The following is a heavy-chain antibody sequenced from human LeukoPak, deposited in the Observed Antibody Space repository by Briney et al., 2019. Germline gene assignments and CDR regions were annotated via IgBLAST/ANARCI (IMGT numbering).Heavy chain of an antibody. CDR3: ARVLLSNYDFWSGYSNWFDP. CDR2: IYHSGRT. Sequence: SETLSLTCAVSGGSITSGYYAWSWIRQPPGKGLEWIGYIYHSGRTYYNPSLKSRVTISVDRSNNQFSLKLSSVTAADTAVYYCARVLLSNYDFWSGYSNWFDPWGQGTLVTVSS. CDR1: GGSITSGYYA. D-gene: IGHD3-3*01. V-gene: IGHV4-30-2*01. J-gene: IGHJ5*02.